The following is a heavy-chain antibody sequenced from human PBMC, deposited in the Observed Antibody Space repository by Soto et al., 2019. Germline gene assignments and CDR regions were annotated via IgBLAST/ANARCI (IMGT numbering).Heavy chain of an antibody. CDR2: FRAGGDDGTT. CDR1: GFTFSSYS. CDR3: AKKVNSGSGSQYFDY. J-gene: IGHJ4*02. V-gene: IGHV3-23*01. D-gene: IGHD3-10*01. Sequence: GGSLRLSCVASGFTFSSYSMSWVRQAPGKGLEWVSGFRAGGDDGTTYYADSVKGRFTISRDDSKNTLFLQMNSLRAEDTAIYYCAKKVNSGSGSQYFDYFGQGTLVTVSS.